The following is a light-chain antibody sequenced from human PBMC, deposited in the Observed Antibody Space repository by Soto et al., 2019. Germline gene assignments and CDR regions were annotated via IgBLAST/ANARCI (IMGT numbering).Light chain of an antibody. V-gene: IGLV2-14*01. J-gene: IGLJ3*02. CDR2: DAS. Sequence: QSVLTQPASVSGSPGQSITISCTGTSSDVGGYKYVSWYQQHPGKAPKLMIYDASNRPSGVSNRFSGCKSGNTASLTISGLQAEDEADYYCSSYTSSSTRVFGGGTKLTVL. CDR1: SSDVGGYKY. CDR3: SSYTSSSTRV.